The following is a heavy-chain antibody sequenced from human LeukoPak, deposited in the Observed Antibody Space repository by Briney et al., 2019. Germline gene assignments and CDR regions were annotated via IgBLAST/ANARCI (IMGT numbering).Heavy chain of an antibody. V-gene: IGHV4-4*07. J-gene: IGHJ3*02. CDR1: GGSISSYY. Sequence: SETLSLXCTVSGGSISSYYWSWIRQPAGKGLEWIGRIYTSGSTNYNPSLKSRVTMSVDTSKNQFSLKLSSVTAADTAVYYCARVRRYCSSTSCYFFAFDIWGQGTMVTVSS. CDR2: IYTSGST. D-gene: IGHD2-2*01. CDR3: ARVRRYCSSTSCYFFAFDI.